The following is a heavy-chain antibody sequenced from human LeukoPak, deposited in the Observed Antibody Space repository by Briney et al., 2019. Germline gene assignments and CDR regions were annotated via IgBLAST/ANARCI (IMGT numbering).Heavy chain of an antibody. D-gene: IGHD2-21*02. J-gene: IGHJ4*02. Sequence: SVKVSCKASGGTFSSHAMSWVRQAPGQGLEWMGGIIPILDMTNYAQEFQGRVTITADKSTGTGYMELSSLRSEDTAVYYCAVLSDGAYCGGDCFYLDYWGQGTLVTFSS. CDR1: GGTFSSHA. CDR2: IIPILDMT. CDR3: AVLSDGAYCGGDCFYLDY. V-gene: IGHV1-69*04.